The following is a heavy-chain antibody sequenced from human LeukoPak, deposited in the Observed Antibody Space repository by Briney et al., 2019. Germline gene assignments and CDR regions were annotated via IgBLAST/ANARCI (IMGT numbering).Heavy chain of an antibody. CDR3: ITGKNYYDSSGQEY. CDR2: IKSKTDGGTT. Sequence: PGGSLRLSCAASGFTFSNAWMSWVRQAPGKRLEWVGRIKSKTDGGTTDYAAPVKGRLTISRGDSKNTLYLQMNSLKTEDTAVYYCITGKNYYDSSGQEYWGQGTLVTVSS. D-gene: IGHD3-22*01. V-gene: IGHV3-15*01. J-gene: IGHJ4*02. CDR1: GFTFSNAW.